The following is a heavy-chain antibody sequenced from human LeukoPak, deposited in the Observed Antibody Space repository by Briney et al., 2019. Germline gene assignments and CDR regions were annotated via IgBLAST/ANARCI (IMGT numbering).Heavy chain of an antibody. Sequence: PSETLSLTCTVSGVSISSYYWSWIRQPPGKGLEWIVCIYYSGSTNYNPSLKSRVTISVDTSKNQFSLKLSSVAAADTAVYYCARDVVTVYDSHGAFDIWGQGTMVTVSS. D-gene: IGHD5/OR15-5a*01. J-gene: IGHJ3*02. V-gene: IGHV4-59*01. CDR3: ARDVVTVYDSHGAFDI. CDR2: IYYSGST. CDR1: GVSISSYY.